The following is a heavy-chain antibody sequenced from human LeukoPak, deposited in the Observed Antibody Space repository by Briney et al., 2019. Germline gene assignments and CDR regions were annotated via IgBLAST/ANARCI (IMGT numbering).Heavy chain of an antibody. Sequence: GGSLRLSCAPSGFILSDYLMSWVRQAPGKGLEWVAKIKQDGSEKYYVDSVKGRFTISKDNAKNPLYLQMNSLRAEDTAVYYCARDAHYSFDCWGQGTLVTVSS. CDR2: IKQDGSEK. CDR1: GFILSDYL. CDR3: ARDAHYSFDC. J-gene: IGHJ4*02. V-gene: IGHV3-7*01. D-gene: IGHD2-21*01.